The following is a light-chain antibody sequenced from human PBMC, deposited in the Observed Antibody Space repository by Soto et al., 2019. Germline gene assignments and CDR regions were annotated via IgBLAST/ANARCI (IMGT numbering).Light chain of an antibody. V-gene: IGLV2-23*03. Sequence: QSALTQPASVSGSPGQSITISCTGTSSDVVSYNLVSWYQQHPGKAPKLIIYEGDKRPSGLSNRFSGSKSGNTASLTISGLQAEDEADYYCSSYAGNNNFVFGSGTKVTVL. CDR3: SSYAGNNNFV. CDR1: SSDVVSYNL. J-gene: IGLJ1*01. CDR2: EGD.